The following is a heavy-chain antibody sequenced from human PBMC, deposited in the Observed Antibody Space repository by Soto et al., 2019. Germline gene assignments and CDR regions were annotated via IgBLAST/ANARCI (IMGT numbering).Heavy chain of an antibody. Sequence: ASVKVSCKASGYTFTIYGITWVRQAPGQGLEWMGWISADNGNTNYAQKFQGRLIMTTDTSTTTAYMDLRSLRSDDTAVYYCARVPRSTIRGPYFYYYGMDVWGQGTTVTAP. CDR2: ISADNGNT. CDR3: ARVPRSTIRGPYFYYYGMDV. J-gene: IGHJ6*02. D-gene: IGHD3-10*01. V-gene: IGHV1-18*04. CDR1: GYTFTIYG.